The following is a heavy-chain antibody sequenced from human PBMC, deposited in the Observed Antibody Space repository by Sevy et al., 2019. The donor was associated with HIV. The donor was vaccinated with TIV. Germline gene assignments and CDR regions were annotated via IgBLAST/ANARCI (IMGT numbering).Heavy chain of an antibody. CDR2: ISSTSAYI. Sequence: GGSLRLSCAASGFTFSSYRMTWVRQAPGKGLEWVSCISSTSAYINYADSVKGRFTISRDNAKNLLYLQMDSLRAEDTAVYYCARAVLEISTWRLDYWGQGTLVTVSS. D-gene: IGHD1-1*01. CDR3: ARAVLEISTWRLDY. V-gene: IGHV3-21*01. CDR1: GFTFSSYR. J-gene: IGHJ4*02.